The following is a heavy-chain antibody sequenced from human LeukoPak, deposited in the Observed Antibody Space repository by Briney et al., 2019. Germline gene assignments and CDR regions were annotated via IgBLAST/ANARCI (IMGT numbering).Heavy chain of an antibody. Sequence: ASVKVSCKASGGAFSSYAISWVRQAPGQGLEWMGGIIPIFGTANYAQKFQGRVTITADESTSTAYMGLSSLRSEDTAVYYCARDDWGPLDYWGQGTLVTVSS. V-gene: IGHV1-69*01. CDR2: IIPIFGTA. CDR3: ARDDWGPLDY. J-gene: IGHJ4*02. D-gene: IGHD7-27*01. CDR1: GGAFSSYA.